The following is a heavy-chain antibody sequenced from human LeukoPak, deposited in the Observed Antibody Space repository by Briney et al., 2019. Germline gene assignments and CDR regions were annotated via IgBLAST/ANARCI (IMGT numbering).Heavy chain of an antibody. CDR2: IYYSGST. Sequence: SETLSLTCTVSGGSISRYYWSWIRQPPGKGLEWIGYIYYSGSTNYKPSLKSRVTISVDTSKNQFSLKLSSVTAADTAVYYCARGGYYGSGNDFRFDPWGQGTQVTVSS. V-gene: IGHV4-59*01. J-gene: IGHJ5*02. CDR1: GGSISRYY. CDR3: ARGGYYGSGNDFRFDP. D-gene: IGHD3-10*01.